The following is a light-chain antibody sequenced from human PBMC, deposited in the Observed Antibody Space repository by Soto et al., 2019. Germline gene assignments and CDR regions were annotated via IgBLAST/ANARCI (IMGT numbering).Light chain of an antibody. Sequence: DIHLTQSPSFLSASVGDRVTITCRASPGISNYLAWYQQKPGKAPKLLIFAASTLQSGVPSRFSGSGSGTEFTLTISSLQPDDFATYYCQHYNSYSEAFGQGTKVDIK. CDR3: QHYNSYSEA. V-gene: IGKV1-9*01. CDR1: PGISNY. J-gene: IGKJ1*01. CDR2: AAS.